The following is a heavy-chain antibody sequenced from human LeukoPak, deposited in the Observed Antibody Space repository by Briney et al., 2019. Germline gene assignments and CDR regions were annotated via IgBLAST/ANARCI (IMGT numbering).Heavy chain of an antibody. CDR2: ISGNGDYT. CDR1: GFTFSTYG. CDR3: AKLPQAGGDYYYIDV. J-gene: IGHJ6*03. D-gene: IGHD6-19*01. V-gene: IGHV3-23*01. Sequence: PGGSLRLSCAASGFTFSTYGMSWVRQAPGKGLEWVSAISGNGDYTYYAGSVKGRFTISRDNSKTTLFLQMNSLRAEDTALYYCAKLPQAGGDYYYIDVWGKGTTVTVSS.